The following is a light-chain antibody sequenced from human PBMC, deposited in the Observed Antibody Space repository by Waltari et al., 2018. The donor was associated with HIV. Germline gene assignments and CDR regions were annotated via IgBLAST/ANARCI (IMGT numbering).Light chain of an antibody. CDR2: DQS. CDR3: QQYNNWPRT. J-gene: IGKJ1*01. Sequence: EIVMTQSPATLSVSPGERATLSCRASQSVSSNLAWYQQRPGQAPRLLIYDQSNRATSIPARFSGSGSGTEFTLTVSSLQSEDFAVYYCQQYNNWPRTFGQGTKVEVK. V-gene: IGKV3-15*01. CDR1: QSVSSN.